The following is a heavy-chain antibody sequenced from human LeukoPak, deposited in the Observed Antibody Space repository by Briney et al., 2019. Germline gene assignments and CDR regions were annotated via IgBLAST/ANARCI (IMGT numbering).Heavy chain of an antibody. V-gene: IGHV3-48*04. CDR2: ISSSTTI. J-gene: IGHJ4*02. D-gene: IGHD3-9*01. CDR3: ARTYYDILTGYNPYFDY. Sequence: PGGSLRLSCAASGFTFSSYSMMWVRQAPGKGLEWVSYISSSTTIHYADSVKGRFTISRDNAKNFLYLQMNSLRAEDTAVYYCARTYYDILTGYNPYFDYWGQGILVTVSS. CDR1: GFTFSSYS.